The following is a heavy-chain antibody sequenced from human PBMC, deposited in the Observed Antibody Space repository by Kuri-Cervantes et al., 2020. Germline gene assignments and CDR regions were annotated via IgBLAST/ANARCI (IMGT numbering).Heavy chain of an antibody. CDR2: ISYDGSNK. V-gene: IGHV3-30-3*01. CDR3: ARDPEALTGYPREYFDL. Sequence: GGSLRLSCAASGFTFSNYAMHWVRQAPGKGLEWVAVISYDGSNKYYADSVKGRFTISRGNAKNSLYLQMNSLRAEDTAVYYCARDPEALTGYPREYFDLWGRGTLVTDSS. J-gene: IGHJ2*01. CDR1: GFTFSNYA. D-gene: IGHD3-9*01.